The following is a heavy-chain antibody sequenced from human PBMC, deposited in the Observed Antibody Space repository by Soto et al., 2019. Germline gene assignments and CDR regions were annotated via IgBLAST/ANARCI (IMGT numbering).Heavy chain of an antibody. Sequence: QVQLVQSGAEVKKPGSSVKVSCKASGGTFSSYAISWVRQAPGQGLEWMGGIIPIFGTANYAQKFQGRVTITADESTSTAYMELSSLRPEDTAVYYCARARSGYCTNGVCVPVNYYYGMDVWGQGTTVTVSS. CDR3: ARARSGYCTNGVCVPVNYYYGMDV. D-gene: IGHD2-8*01. V-gene: IGHV1-69*01. CDR2: IIPIFGTA. CDR1: GGTFSSYA. J-gene: IGHJ6*02.